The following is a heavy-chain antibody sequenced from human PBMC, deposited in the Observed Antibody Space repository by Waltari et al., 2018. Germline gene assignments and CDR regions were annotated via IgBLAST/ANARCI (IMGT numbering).Heavy chain of an antibody. V-gene: IGHV4-34*01. D-gene: IGHD5-18*01. CDR1: GASLRNYF. CDR3: ARGYSNGYGPGDS. Sequence: QVQLQQWGAGLVKPSEPLSLTCAVYGASLRNYFWSWIRQAPGRGLEWIGEINHGGTTNYNPSLKSRVTISVDTSKSQFSLRLRSVTAADTAVYYCARGYSNGYGPGDSWGQGTLVTVSS. J-gene: IGHJ4*02. CDR2: INHGGTT.